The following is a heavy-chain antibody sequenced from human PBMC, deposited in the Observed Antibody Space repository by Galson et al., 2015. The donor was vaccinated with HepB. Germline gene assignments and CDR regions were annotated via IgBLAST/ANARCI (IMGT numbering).Heavy chain of an antibody. CDR3: AKDGRGRSANGDHFHH. J-gene: IGHJ4*02. CDR1: GFNFAHYG. CDR2: VSNDGSRR. V-gene: IGHV3-30*18. Sequence: SLRLSCAASGFNFAHYGMHWVRQAPGKGLEWVAFVSNDGSRRYYSDSVKGRFTISRDNSQNTVSFQLNSLRLEDSGVYYCAKDGRGRSANGDHFHHWGQGTLVTVSS. D-gene: IGHD1-26*01.